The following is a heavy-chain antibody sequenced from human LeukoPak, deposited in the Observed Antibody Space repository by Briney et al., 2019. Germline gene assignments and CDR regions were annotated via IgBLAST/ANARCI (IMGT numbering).Heavy chain of an antibody. CDR3: ARDWGARNY. Sequence: GGSLRPSCAASGFTFSNYGMHWVRQAPGKGLEWVAVISYDGSNKYYADSVKGRFTISRDNSKNTLYLQMNSLRAEGTAVYYCARDWGARNYWGQGTLVTVSS. J-gene: IGHJ4*02. V-gene: IGHV3-30*19. CDR2: ISYDGSNK. D-gene: IGHD7-27*01. CDR1: GFTFSNYG.